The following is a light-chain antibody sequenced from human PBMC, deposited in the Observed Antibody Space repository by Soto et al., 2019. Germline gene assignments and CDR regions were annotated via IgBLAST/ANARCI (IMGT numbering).Light chain of an antibody. CDR2: GAS. J-gene: IGKJ2*01. CDR3: QHDRVSLFT. CDR1: QSVGITS. Sequence: DIVLTQSPGTLSLSPGERATLSCRASQSVGITSLAWYQQKPGQAPRLLIYGASSRAPGIPDRFSGSGSGTDFTLTINRLEPEDFAVYYCQHDRVSLFTFGQGTKLEI. V-gene: IGKV3-20*01.